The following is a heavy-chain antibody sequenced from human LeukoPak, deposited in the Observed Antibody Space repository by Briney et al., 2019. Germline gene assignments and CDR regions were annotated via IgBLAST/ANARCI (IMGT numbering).Heavy chain of an antibody. CDR1: GFTVSSNY. Sequence: GGSLRLSCAASGFTVSSNYMSWVRQAPGKGLEWVSGIYSGGSTYYADSVKGRFTISRDNSKNTLYLQMNSLRAEDTAVYYCARGYCSGGSCSYFDYWGQGTLVTVSS. J-gene: IGHJ4*02. CDR2: IYSGGST. D-gene: IGHD2-15*01. CDR3: ARGYCSGGSCSYFDY. V-gene: IGHV3-53*01.